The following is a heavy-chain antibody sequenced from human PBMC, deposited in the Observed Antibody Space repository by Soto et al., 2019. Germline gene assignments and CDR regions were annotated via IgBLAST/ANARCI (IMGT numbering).Heavy chain of an antibody. Sequence: SETLSLTCTVSGGSISSYYWSWIRQPPGKGLEWIGYIYYSGSTNYNPSLKSRVTISVDTSKNQFSLKLSSVTAADTAAYYCARARKDKFDPWGQGTLVTVSS. CDR2: IYYSGST. J-gene: IGHJ5*02. CDR3: ARARKDKFDP. CDR1: GGSISSYY. V-gene: IGHV4-59*01.